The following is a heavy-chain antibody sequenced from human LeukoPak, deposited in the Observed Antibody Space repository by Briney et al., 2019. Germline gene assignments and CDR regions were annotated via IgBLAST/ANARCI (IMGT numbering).Heavy chain of an antibody. CDR3: AKDPRVATIEIFDY. Sequence: QSGGSLRLSCAASGFTFSSYAMSWVRQAPGKGLEWVSAISGSAGITYYADSVKGRFTIPRDNSKNTLYLQMNSLRADDTAVYHCAKDPRVATIEIFDYWGQGTLVTVSS. CDR1: GFTFSSYA. D-gene: IGHD5-12*01. J-gene: IGHJ4*02. V-gene: IGHV3-23*01. CDR2: ISGSAGIT.